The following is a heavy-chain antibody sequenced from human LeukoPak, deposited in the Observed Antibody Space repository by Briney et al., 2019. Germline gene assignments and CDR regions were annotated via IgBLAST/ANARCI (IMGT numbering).Heavy chain of an antibody. CDR1: GYTFTSYD. D-gene: IGHD3-3*01. J-gene: IGHJ3*02. CDR2: MNPNSGYT. V-gene: IGHV1-8*01. CDR3: ARGISDFWSGYYYDAFDI. Sequence: GSVKVSCKASGYTFTSYDINWVRQATGQGLEWMGWMNPNSGYTGYAQKFQGRVTLTRNTSTSTAYMELSSLRSEDTAVYYCARGISDFWSGYYYDAFDIWGQGTMVTVSS.